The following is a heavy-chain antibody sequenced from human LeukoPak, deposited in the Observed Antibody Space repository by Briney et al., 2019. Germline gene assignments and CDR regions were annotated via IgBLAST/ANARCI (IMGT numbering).Heavy chain of an antibody. D-gene: IGHD3-22*01. J-gene: IGHJ6*03. V-gene: IGHV1-46*01. Sequence: GASVKVSCKASGYTFTSYYMHWVRQAPGQGLEWMGIINPSGGSTSYAQKFQGRVTMTRDTSTSTVYMELSSLRSEDTAVYYCARDGKFGGWGYYPPYYYYYMDVWGKGTTVTISS. CDR1: GYTFTSYY. CDR2: INPSGGST. CDR3: ARDGKFGGWGYYPPYYYYYMDV.